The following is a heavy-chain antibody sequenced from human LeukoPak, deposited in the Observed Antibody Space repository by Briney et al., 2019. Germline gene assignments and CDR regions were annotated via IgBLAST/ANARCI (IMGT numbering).Heavy chain of an antibody. V-gene: IGHV3-48*01. J-gene: IGHJ3*02. D-gene: IGHD2-2*01. CDR1: GFTFSSYS. CDR2: ISSGSSTI. Sequence: GGSLRLSCAASGFTFSSYSMNWVRQAPGKGLEWVSYISSGSSTIYYADSVKGRFTISRDNAKNSLYLQMNSLRAEDTAVYYCASAIVVVPAAIRDAFDIWGQGTMVTVSS. CDR3: ASAIVVVPAAIRDAFDI.